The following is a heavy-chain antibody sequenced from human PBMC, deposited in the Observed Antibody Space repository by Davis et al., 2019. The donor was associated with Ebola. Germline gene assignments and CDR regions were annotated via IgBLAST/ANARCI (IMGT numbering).Heavy chain of an antibody. CDR3: AREVPGSGGALDN. CDR2: INAGNGNT. V-gene: IGHV1-3*01. CDR1: GYTFSNYG. D-gene: IGHD6-19*01. Sequence: ASVKVSCKASGYTFSNYGISWVRQAPGQRLEWMGWINAGNGNTKYSQKFQGRVTITRATSASTAYMELSHLRFEDTAVYYCAREVPGSGGALDNWGQGTLATVSS. J-gene: IGHJ4*02.